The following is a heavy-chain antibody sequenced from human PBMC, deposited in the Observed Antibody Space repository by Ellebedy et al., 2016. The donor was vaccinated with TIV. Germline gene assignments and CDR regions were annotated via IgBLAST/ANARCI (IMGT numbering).Heavy chain of an antibody. J-gene: IGHJ6*02. CDR1: GYTFTSYY. CDR3: ARDLRDSSSSRYYYGMDV. CDR2: INPSGGST. D-gene: IGHD6-6*01. V-gene: IGHV1-46*01. Sequence: ASVKVSCKASGYTFTSYYMHWVRQAPGQGLEWMGIINPSGGSTSYAQKFHGRVTMTRDTSTSTVYMELSSLRSEDTAVYYCARDLRDSSSSRYYYGMDVWGQGTTVTVSS.